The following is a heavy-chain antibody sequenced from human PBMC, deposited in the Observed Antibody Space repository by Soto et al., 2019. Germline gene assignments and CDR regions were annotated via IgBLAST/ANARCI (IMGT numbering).Heavy chain of an antibody. CDR3: AKATTWYSGVY. V-gene: IGHV3-23*01. D-gene: IGHD6-13*01. CDR1: GFTFSSYV. CDR2: ISTSGGNT. J-gene: IGHJ4*02. Sequence: PGGSLRLSCAASGFTFSSYVMSWVRQAPGKGLEWVSAISTSGGNTYYADTVKGRFTISRDNSKDTLYLQMNSLRAEDTAVYYCAKATTWYSGVYWGQGTLVTGSS.